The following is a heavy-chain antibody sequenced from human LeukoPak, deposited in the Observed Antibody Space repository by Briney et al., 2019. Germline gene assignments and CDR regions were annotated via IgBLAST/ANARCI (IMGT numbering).Heavy chain of an antibody. Sequence: SETLSLTCTVSGGSISSGGYSWSWIRQHPGKGLEWIGYIYYGGSTNYNPSLKSRVTISVDTSKKQFSLKLSSVTAADTAVYYCARVLSGSYYPDYWGQGTLVTVSS. J-gene: IGHJ4*02. D-gene: IGHD3-10*01. V-gene: IGHV4-61*08. CDR1: GGSISSGGYS. CDR3: ARVLSGSYYPDY. CDR2: IYYGGST.